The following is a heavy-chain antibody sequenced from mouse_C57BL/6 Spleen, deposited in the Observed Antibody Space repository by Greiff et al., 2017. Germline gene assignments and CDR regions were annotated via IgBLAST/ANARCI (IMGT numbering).Heavy chain of an antibody. CDR3: ARVDYGAWFAY. V-gene: IGHV14-3*01. CDR1: GFNIKNNY. D-gene: IGHD2-4*01. Sequence: VQLQQSVAELVRPGASVKLSCTASGFNIKNNYMHWVKQRPEQGLEWIGRIDPANGNTKYAPKFQGKATITADTSSNTAYLQLSSLPSEDTAIYYCARVDYGAWFAYWGQGTLVTVSA. J-gene: IGHJ3*01. CDR2: IDPANGNT.